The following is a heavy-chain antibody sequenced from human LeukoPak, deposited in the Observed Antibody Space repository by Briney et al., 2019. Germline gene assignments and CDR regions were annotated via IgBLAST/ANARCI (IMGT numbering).Heavy chain of an antibody. D-gene: IGHD6-13*01. CDR2: IYYSGST. J-gene: IGHJ3*02. CDR3: ARARKQQLAHDAFDI. Sequence: SETLSLTCTVSGGSISSYYWSWIRQPPGKGLEWIGYIYYSGSTNYNPSLKSRVTISVDTSKNQFSLKLSSVTAADTAVYYCARARKQQLAHDAFDIWGQGTIVTVSS. V-gene: IGHV4-59*12. CDR1: GGSISSYY.